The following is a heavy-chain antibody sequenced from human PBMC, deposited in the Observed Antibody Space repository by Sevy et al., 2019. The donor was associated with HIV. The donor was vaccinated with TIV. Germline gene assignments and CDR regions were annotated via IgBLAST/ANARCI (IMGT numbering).Heavy chain of an antibody. Sequence: GGSLRLSCAASGFTFSSYSMNWVRQAPGKGLEWVSSVSSLSNYIYYEDSVKGRFTISRDNAKNSLYLQMNNLRVEDTAVYYCAREGLGGYSYSLDYWGHGTLVTISS. J-gene: IGHJ4*01. CDR2: VSSLSNYI. V-gene: IGHV3-21*01. CDR1: GFTFSSYS. CDR3: AREGLGGYSYSLDY. D-gene: IGHD5-18*01.